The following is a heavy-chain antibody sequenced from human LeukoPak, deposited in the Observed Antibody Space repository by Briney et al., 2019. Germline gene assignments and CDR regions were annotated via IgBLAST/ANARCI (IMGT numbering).Heavy chain of an antibody. D-gene: IGHD1-26*01. CDR3: ARDRGSTEFDY. Sequence: GGSLRLSCAASGFTFSSYWMHWVRQAPGKGLVWVSHINTDGSSTNYADSVKGRFTISRDNAKNTLYLQMNSLRAEDTAVYFCARDRGSTEFDYWGQGTLVTVSS. J-gene: IGHJ4*02. V-gene: IGHV3-74*01. CDR1: GFTFSSYW. CDR2: INTDGSST.